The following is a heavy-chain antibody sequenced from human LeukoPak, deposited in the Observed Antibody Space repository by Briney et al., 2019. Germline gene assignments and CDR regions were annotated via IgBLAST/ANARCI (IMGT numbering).Heavy chain of an antibody. D-gene: IGHD2-15*01. CDR3: AKGLKVVVAAQYYYYGMDL. Sequence: GGSLRLPCAASGFTFRSYAMSWVRQAPGKGVEWVSAISGSGGSTYYADSVKGRFTISRDNSKNTLYLQMNRLRAEDTAVYYCAKGLKVVVAAQYYYYGMDLWGQGTTVTVSS. V-gene: IGHV3-23*01. CDR2: ISGSGGST. J-gene: IGHJ6*02. CDR1: GFTFRSYA.